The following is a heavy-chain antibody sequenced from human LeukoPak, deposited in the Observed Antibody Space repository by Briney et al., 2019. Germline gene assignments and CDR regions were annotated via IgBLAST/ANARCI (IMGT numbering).Heavy chain of an antibody. CDR3: ARTPYDFWSGYYKN. D-gene: IGHD3-3*01. J-gene: IGHJ4*02. Sequence: TSETLSLTCTVSGGSISSYYWSWIRQPPGKGLEWIGYIYYSGSTNYNPSLKSRVTISVDTSKNQFSLKLSSVTAADTAVYYCARTPYDFWSGYYKNWGQGTLVTVSS. CDR1: GGSISSYY. CDR2: IYYSGST. V-gene: IGHV4-59*08.